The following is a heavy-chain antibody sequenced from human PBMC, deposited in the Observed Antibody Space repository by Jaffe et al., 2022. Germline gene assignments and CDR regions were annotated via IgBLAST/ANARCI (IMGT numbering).Heavy chain of an antibody. CDR3: AKDGGATMVQGVMVDY. V-gene: IGHV3-9*01. D-gene: IGHD3-10*01. Sequence: EVQLVESGGGLVQPGRSLRLSCAASGFTFDDYAMHWVRQAPGKGLEWVSGISWNSGSIGYADSVKGRFTISRDNAKNSLYLQMNSLRAEDTALYYCAKDGGATMVQGVMVDYWGQGTLVTVSS. CDR1: GFTFDDYA. CDR2: ISWNSGSI. J-gene: IGHJ4*02.